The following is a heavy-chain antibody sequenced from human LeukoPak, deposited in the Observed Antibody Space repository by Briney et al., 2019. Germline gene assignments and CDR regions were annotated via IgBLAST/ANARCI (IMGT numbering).Heavy chain of an antibody. CDR1: GFIFSSYW. Sequence: GGSLRLSCAASGFIFSSYWMHWVRQAPGKGLVWVSRINSDGSSTSYADSVKGRFTISRDNAKNTLYLQMNSLRAEDTAVYYCARRVVVPAAPYYFDYWGQGTLVSVSS. D-gene: IGHD2-2*01. J-gene: IGHJ4*02. CDR2: INSDGSST. V-gene: IGHV3-74*01. CDR3: ARRVVVPAAPYYFDY.